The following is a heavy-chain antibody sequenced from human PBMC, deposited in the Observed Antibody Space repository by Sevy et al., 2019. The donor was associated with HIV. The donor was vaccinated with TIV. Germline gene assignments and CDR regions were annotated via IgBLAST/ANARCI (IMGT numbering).Heavy chain of an antibody. CDR3: ARVYSTGDFDY. D-gene: IGHD7-27*01. CDR1: GGSFSGYY. CDR2: INHSGST. J-gene: IGHJ4*02. V-gene: IGHV4-34*01. Sequence: SETLSLTCAVYGGSFSGYYWSWIRQPPGKGLEWIGEINHSGSTNYNPSLKSRVTISVDTSKNQFSLKLSSVTAADTAVYYCARVYSTGDFDYWGQGTLVTVSS.